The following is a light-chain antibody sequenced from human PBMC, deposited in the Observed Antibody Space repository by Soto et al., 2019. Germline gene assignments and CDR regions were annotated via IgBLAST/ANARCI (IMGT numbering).Light chain of an antibody. J-gene: IGKJ1*01. V-gene: IGKV3-15*01. Sequence: EIVLTQSPGTVSLSPGERATLSCRAIQSVSTNYLAWYQQKPGQAPRLLIYGASTRATGIPARFSGSGSGTDFTLTISSLQSEDFAVYYCQQYNNWPPWTFGQGTKVDNK. CDR3: QQYNNWPPWT. CDR2: GAS. CDR1: QSVSTN.